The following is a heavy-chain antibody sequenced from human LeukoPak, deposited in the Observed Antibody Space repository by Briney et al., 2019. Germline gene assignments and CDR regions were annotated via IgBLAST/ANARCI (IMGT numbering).Heavy chain of an antibody. CDR2: VFHSENT. D-gene: IGHD3-22*01. Sequence: SETLSLTCAVSGDSISSDYYWAWIRQPPGKGLEWIGSVFHSENTYYNPSLKSRVTISVDTPKNQFSLKLTSVTAADTAVYYCARGSEDYYDSSGYLSWGQGTLVTVSS. CDR3: ARGSEDYYDSSGYLS. J-gene: IGHJ5*02. V-gene: IGHV4-38-2*01. CDR1: GDSISSDYY.